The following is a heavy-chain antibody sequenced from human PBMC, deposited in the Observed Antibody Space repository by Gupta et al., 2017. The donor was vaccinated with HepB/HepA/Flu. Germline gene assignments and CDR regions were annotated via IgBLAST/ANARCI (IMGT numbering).Heavy chain of an antibody. D-gene: IGHD3-22*01. CDR2: IIPMFGPA. J-gene: IGHJ6*03. CDR3: ATVPVRFSYDSSAYYYMDV. V-gene: IGHV1-69*01. CDR1: GGTFSTYA. Sequence: QVQLVQSGTEVKKPGSSVKVSCKASGGTFSTYAVSWVRQAPGQGLEWMGGIIPMFGPANFAQKFQGRVTITADESTSTVFMVLSSLRSEDTAVYYCATVPVRFSYDSSAYYYMDVWGKGTTVTVSS.